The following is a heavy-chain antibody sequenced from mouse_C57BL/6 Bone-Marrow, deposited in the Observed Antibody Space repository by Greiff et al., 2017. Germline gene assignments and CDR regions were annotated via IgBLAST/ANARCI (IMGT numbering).Heavy chain of an antibody. CDR3: ARWRAYYYWLDY. V-gene: IGHV1-64*01. D-gene: IGHD1-1*01. J-gene: IGHJ2*01. CDR1: GYTFTSYW. Sequence: QVQLQQPGAELVKPGASVKLSCKASGYTFTSYWMHWVKQRPGQGLEWIGMIHPNSGSTNYNEKFKSKATLTVDKSSSTAYMQLSSLTSEDSAVYYCARWRAYYYWLDYWGQGTTLTVSS. CDR2: IHPNSGST.